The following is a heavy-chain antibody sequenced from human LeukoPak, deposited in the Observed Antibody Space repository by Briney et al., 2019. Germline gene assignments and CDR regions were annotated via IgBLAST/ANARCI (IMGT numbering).Heavy chain of an antibody. CDR1: GGSISSGGYY. J-gene: IGHJ5*02. V-gene: IGHV4-31*03. Sequence: SETLSLTCTVSGGSISSGGYYWSWIRQHPGKGLEWIGYIYYSGSTHYNPSLKSRVTISVDTSKNQFSLKLSSVTAADTAAYYCAREAAVPAANWFDPWGQGTLVTVSS. D-gene: IGHD2-2*01. CDR3: AREAAVPAANWFDP. CDR2: IYYSGST.